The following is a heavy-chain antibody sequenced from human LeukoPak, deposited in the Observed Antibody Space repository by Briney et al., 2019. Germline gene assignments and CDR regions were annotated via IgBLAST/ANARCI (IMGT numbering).Heavy chain of an antibody. CDR2: INPSGGST. V-gene: IGHV1-46*01. Sequence: GASVKVSCKASGYTFTSYDINWVRQATGQGLEWMGIINPSGGSTSYAQKFQGRVTMTRDTSTSTVYMELSSLRSEDTAVYYCARGRGAVAGLLGAFDIWGQGTMVTVSS. CDR1: GYTFTSYD. J-gene: IGHJ3*02. D-gene: IGHD6-19*01. CDR3: ARGRGAVAGLLGAFDI.